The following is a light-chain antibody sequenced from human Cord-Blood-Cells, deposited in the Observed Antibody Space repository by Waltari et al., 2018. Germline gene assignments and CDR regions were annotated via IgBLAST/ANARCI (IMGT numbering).Light chain of an antibody. Sequence: DIQMTQSPSSLSASVGDXXXXTCQASQDISNYLNWYQQKPGKAPKLLIYDASNLETGVPSRFSGSGSGTDFTFTISSLQPEDIATYYCQQYDNLPLTFGGGTKVEIK. CDR2: DAS. J-gene: IGKJ4*01. CDR1: QDISNY. V-gene: IGKV1-33*01. CDR3: QQYDNLPLT.